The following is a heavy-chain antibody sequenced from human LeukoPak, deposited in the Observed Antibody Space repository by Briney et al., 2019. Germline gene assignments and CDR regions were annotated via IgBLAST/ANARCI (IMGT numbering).Heavy chain of an antibody. CDR3: ARGRWAPLQALIDY. Sequence: AAVKVSCKASGYTFTSYGISWVRQAPGQGLEWMGWISAYNGNTNYAQKLQGRVTMTTDTSTSTAYMELRSLRSDDTAVYYCARGRWAPLQALIDYWGQGTLVTVSS. V-gene: IGHV1-18*01. D-gene: IGHD4-23*01. CDR2: ISAYNGNT. J-gene: IGHJ4*02. CDR1: GYTFTSYG.